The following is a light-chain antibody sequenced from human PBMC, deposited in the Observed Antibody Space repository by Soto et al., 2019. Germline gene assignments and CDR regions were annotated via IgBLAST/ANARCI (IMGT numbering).Light chain of an antibody. CDR2: AAS. V-gene: IGKV3-11*01. Sequence: EIVLTQSPATLSLSPGERVTLSCRASQSVSNYLAWYQQKPGQAPRLLVSAASNRATGIPARFRGSGSGTDFTLTISSLQSEDFAVYYCQQRRSWPPTITFGQGTRLEIK. J-gene: IGKJ5*01. CDR3: QQRRSWPPTIT. CDR1: QSVSNY.